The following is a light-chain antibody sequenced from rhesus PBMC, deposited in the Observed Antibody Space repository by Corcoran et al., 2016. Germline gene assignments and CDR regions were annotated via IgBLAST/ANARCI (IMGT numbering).Light chain of an antibody. Sequence: QVILTQSPATLSLSPGERATLSCRASQSAGSSLAWYQQKPGQAPRLLIYGATSRATGIPDRFSGSGSGTEFTPTLSSLKPEDFDVYYFQKYSSSPFTFGPGTKLNIK. V-gene: IGKV3-53*01. CDR2: GAT. CDR1: QSAGSS. J-gene: IGKJ3*01. CDR3: QKYSSSPFT.